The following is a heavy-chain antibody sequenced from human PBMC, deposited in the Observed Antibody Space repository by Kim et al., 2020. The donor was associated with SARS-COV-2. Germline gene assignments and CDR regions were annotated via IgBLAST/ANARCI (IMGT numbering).Heavy chain of an antibody. J-gene: IGHJ6*02. CDR1: GYTFTNYA. D-gene: IGHD6-25*01. Sequence: ASVKVSCKASGYTFTNYAINWVRQAPGQGLEWIGWINTYTGNSTFAQGFTGRFVFSLDTSVSTTSLQITSLKPEDTAVFYCARVSGLYYYGLDVWGQGTTVTVSS. CDR3: ARVSGLYYYGLDV. V-gene: IGHV7-4-1*02. CDR2: INTYTGNS.